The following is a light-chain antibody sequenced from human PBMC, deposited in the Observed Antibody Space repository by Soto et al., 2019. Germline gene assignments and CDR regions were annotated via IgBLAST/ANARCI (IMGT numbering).Light chain of an antibody. CDR1: QSVSSN. CDR3: QQYNNWPLT. CDR2: GAS. Sequence: IVMTQSPAPMSLSPGEGAAPSCRASQSVSSNLVWYQHRPGQAPRLLIYGASTRATDIPARFSGSGSGTEFTLTISSLQSEDFAVYYCQQYNNWPLTFGGGTKV. V-gene: IGKV3-15*01. J-gene: IGKJ4*01.